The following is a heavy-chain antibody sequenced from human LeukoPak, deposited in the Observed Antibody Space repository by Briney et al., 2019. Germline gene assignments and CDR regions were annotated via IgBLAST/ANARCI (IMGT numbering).Heavy chain of an antibody. CDR1: GFTFSSYA. CDR3: AKLHDFWSGYSYY. CDR2: ISGSGGST. D-gene: IGHD3-3*01. J-gene: IGHJ4*02. Sequence: GGSLRLSCAASGFTFSSYAMSWVRQAPGKGLEWVPAISGSGGSTYYADSVKGRFTISRDNSKNTLYLQMNSLRAEDTAVYYCAKLHDFWSGYSYYWGQGTLVTVSS. V-gene: IGHV3-23*01.